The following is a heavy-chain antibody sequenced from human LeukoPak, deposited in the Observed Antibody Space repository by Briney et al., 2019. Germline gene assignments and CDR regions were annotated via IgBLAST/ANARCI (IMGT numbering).Heavy chain of an antibody. CDR3: ARGKAGSTSFGY. CDR2: INHSGST. J-gene: IGHJ4*02. Sequence: KPSETLSLTCAVYGGSFSGYYWSWIRQPPGKGLEWIGEINHSGSTNYNPSLKSRVTISVDTSKNQFSLKLSSVAAADTAVYYCARGKAGSTSFGYWGQGTLVTVSS. V-gene: IGHV4-34*01. CDR1: GGSFSGYY. D-gene: IGHD6-13*01.